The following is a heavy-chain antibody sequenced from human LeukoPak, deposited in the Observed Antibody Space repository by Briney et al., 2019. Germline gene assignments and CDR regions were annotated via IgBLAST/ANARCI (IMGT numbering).Heavy chain of an antibody. CDR1: GYSISSGYY. J-gene: IGHJ6*03. D-gene: IGHD1-26*01. V-gene: IGHV4-38-2*02. CDR3: ARVSESGTYYYYMDV. Sequence: SETLSLTCTVSGYSISSGYYWGWIRQPPGKGLEWIGTIYHSGSTYYNPSLKSRITISLYTSKNQFSLRLSSITAADTAVYYCARVSESGTYYYYMDVWGKGTTVTVSS. CDR2: IYHSGST.